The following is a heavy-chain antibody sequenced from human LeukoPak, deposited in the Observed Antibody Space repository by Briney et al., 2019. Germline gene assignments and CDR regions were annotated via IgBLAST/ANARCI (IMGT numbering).Heavy chain of an antibody. CDR1: GYSFTRYW. Sequence: PGESLKISCKGSGYSFTRYWIGWVRQMPGKGLEWMGIIYPGDSDTRYSPSFQGQVTISVDKSISTAYLQWSSLKASDTAIYYCATNLGGSGGWQSPTFDYWGQGTLVTVSS. CDR3: ATNLGGSGGWQSPTFDY. J-gene: IGHJ4*02. D-gene: IGHD6-19*01. CDR2: IYPGDSDT. V-gene: IGHV5-51*01.